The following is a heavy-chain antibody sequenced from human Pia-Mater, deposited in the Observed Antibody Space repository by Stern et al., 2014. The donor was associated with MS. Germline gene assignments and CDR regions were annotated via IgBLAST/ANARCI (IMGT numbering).Heavy chain of an antibody. V-gene: IGHV1-69*01. Sequence: QVQLVQSGAEVKKPGSSVKGSCKASGDTFSTSLITWVRQAPGQGPELMGAIIPLFGTPTYARRCQGRVTITADESPNTASMELSSLRSDATALYYCASGVGGSHYFDYWGQGTLVTVSS. CDR3: ASGVGGSHYFDY. CDR2: IIPLFGTP. D-gene: IGHD3-16*01. CDR1: GDTFSTSL. J-gene: IGHJ4*02.